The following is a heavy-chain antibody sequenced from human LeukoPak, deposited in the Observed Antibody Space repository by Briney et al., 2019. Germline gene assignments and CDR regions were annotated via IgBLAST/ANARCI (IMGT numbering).Heavy chain of an antibody. CDR3: ARALAAADPPDYYYYYGMDV. Sequence: SETLSLTCTVAGASISSRSYYWVWTRQPPGKGLEWIGSIYYNENPHYSPSLRSRATISVDTSKNQFSLKLSSVTAADTAVYYCARALAAADPPDYYYYYGMDVWGQGTTVTVSS. CDR1: GASISSRSYY. D-gene: IGHD6-13*01. V-gene: IGHV4-39*07. CDR2: IYYNENP. J-gene: IGHJ6*02.